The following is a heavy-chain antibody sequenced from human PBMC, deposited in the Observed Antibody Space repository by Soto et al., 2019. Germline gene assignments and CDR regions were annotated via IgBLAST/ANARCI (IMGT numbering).Heavy chain of an antibody. CDR1: GFTFSSYG. J-gene: IGHJ4*02. V-gene: IGHV3-30*18. D-gene: IGHD3-22*01. CDR2: ISYDGSNK. CDR3: AKDPQGSGYYYFDY. Sequence: PGGSLRLSCAASGFTFSSYGMHWVRQAPGKGLEWVAVISYDGSNKYYADSVKGRFTISRDNSKNTLYLQMNSLRAEDTAVYYCAKDPQGSGYYYFDYWGQGTLVTVSS.